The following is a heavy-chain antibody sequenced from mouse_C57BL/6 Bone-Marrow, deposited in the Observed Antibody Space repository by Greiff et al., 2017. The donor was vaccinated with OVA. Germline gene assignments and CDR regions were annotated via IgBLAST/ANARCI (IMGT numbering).Heavy chain of an antibody. CDR2: IYPGSGST. CDR3: ARSVSNYSGGIYWYFDV. V-gene: IGHV1-55*01. CDR1: GYTFTSYW. D-gene: IGHD1-1*01. J-gene: IGHJ1*03. Sequence: VKLQQPGAELVKPGASVKMSCKASGYTFTSYWITWVKQRPGQGLEWIGDIYPGSGSTNYNEKFKSKATLTVDTSSSTAYMQLSSLTSEDSAVYYGARSVSNYSGGIYWYFDVWGTGTTVTVSS.